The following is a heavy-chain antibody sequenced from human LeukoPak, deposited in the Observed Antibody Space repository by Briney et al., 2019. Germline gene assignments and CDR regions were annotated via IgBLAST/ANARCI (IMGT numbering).Heavy chain of an antibody. CDR3: ARVQGRPSMGHDDY. J-gene: IGHJ4*02. V-gene: IGHV3-53*01. Sequence: GGSLRLSCAASGLTVSSNYMSWVRQAPGKGLEWVSVIYSGGSTYYADSVKGRFTISRDNSKNTLYLQMNSLRAEDTAVYYCARVQGRPSMGHDDYWGQGTLVTVSS. CDR2: IYSGGST. CDR1: GLTVSSNY. D-gene: IGHD6-6*01.